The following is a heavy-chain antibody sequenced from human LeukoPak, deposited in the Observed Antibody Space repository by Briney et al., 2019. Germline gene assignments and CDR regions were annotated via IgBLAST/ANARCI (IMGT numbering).Heavy chain of an antibody. Sequence: SGTLSLTCAVYGVSFSGFYLSWIRQPPGKGLEWIGDINHSGSTNYNPSLKSRLTISVGTSKKQVSLKLRYVPAADTAVYYCARGNHVDIVATISGTRWFDPWGQGPLVPVSS. V-gene: IGHV4-34*01. D-gene: IGHD5-12*01. J-gene: IGHJ5*02. CDR2: INHSGST. CDR3: ARGNHVDIVATISGTRWFDP. CDR1: GVSFSGFY.